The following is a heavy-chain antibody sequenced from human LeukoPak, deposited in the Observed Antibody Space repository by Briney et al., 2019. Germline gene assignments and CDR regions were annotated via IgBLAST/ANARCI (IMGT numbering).Heavy chain of an antibody. D-gene: IGHD3-10*01. Sequence: PGGSLRLSCAASEFTFSSYWMSWVRQAPGKGLEWVANIKQDGSEKYYVDSVKGRFTISRDNAKNSLYLQMNSLRAEDTAVYYCARDRYYYGSGSYYPPYYFDYWGQGTLVTVSS. CDR2: IKQDGSEK. CDR3: ARDRYYYGSGSYYPPYYFDY. J-gene: IGHJ4*02. CDR1: EFTFSSYW. V-gene: IGHV3-7*01.